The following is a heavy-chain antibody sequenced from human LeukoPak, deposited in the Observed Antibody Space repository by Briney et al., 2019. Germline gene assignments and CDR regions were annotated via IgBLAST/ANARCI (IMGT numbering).Heavy chain of an antibody. CDR2: IYHSGST. CDR1: GYSISSGYY. D-gene: IGHD2-2*01. Sequence: SETLSLTCTVSGYSISSGYYWGWIRQPPGKGLEWIGSIYHSGSTYYNPSLKSRVTISVDTSKNQFSLKLSSVTAADTAVYYCARDRTYCSSTSCSRSVDVWGQGTTVTVSS. V-gene: IGHV4-38-2*02. J-gene: IGHJ6*02. CDR3: ARDRTYCSSTSCSRSVDV.